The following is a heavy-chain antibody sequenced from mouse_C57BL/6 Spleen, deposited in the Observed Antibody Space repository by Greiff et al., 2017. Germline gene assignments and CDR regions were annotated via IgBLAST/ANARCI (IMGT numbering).Heavy chain of an antibody. J-gene: IGHJ2*01. D-gene: IGHD1-1*01. Sequence: EVKLVESEGGLVQPGSSMKLSCTASGFTFSDYYMAWVRQVPEKGLEWVANINYDGSSTYYLDSLKSRFIISRDNAKNILYLQMSSLKSEDTATYYCARGGNIYYYGSSPSYFDYWGQGTTRTVSS. CDR3: ARGGNIYYYGSSPSYFDY. V-gene: IGHV5-16*01. CDR2: INYDGSST. CDR1: GFTFSDYY.